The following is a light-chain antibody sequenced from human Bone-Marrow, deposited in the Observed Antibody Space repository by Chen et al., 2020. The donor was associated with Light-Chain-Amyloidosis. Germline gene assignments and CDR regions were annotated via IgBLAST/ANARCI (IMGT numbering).Light chain of an antibody. J-gene: IGKJ2*03. Sequence: IGVTQSPLSLPVTPGEPAYISRRSNQSLLHRNGYNYLDWYLQKPGKSPQLLIYLGSNRASGVPDRFSGSGSGTDFTLKIGRVEADDVGVYYCMQALRTVYSFGQGTKLQIK. CDR2: LGS. CDR3: MQALRTVYS. CDR1: QSLLHRNGYNY. V-gene: IGKV2-28*01.